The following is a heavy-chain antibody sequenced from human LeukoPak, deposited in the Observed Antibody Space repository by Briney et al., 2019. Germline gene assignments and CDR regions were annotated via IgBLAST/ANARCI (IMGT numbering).Heavy chain of an antibody. J-gene: IGHJ1*01. V-gene: IGHV3-30-3*01. Sequence: GRSLRLSCAASGFTFSSYAMHWVRQAPGKGLEWVAVISYDGSNKYYADSVKGRFTISRDNSKNTLYLQMNSLRAEDTAVYYCASKHYYGSGSSAEYFQHWGQGTLVTVSS. CDR1: GFTFSSYA. CDR3: ASKHYYGSGSSAEYFQH. CDR2: ISYDGSNK. D-gene: IGHD3-10*01.